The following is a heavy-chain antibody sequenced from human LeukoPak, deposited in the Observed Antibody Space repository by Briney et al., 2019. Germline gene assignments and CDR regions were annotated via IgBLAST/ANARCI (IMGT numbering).Heavy chain of an antibody. CDR1: GYTFTSYD. CDR2: MNPNSGNT. J-gene: IGHJ4*02. Sequence: ASVKVSCKASGYTFTSYDINWVRQATGQGLEWMGWMNPNSGNTGYAQKFQGRVTMTRDTSISTAYMELSRLRSDDTAVYYCARARAGIVGANGPDYWGQGTLVTVSS. V-gene: IGHV1-8*01. D-gene: IGHD1-26*01. CDR3: ARARAGIVGANGPDY.